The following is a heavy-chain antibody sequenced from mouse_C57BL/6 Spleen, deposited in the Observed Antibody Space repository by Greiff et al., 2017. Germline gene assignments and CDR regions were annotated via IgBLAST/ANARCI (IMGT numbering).Heavy chain of an antibody. CDR3: ARSHDGYSEAWFAY. J-gene: IGHJ3*01. Sequence: QVQLKQSGPELVKPGASVKISCKASGYAFSSSWMNWVKQRPGKGLEWIGRIYPGDGDTNYNGKFKGKATLTADTSSSTAYMQLSSLTSEDSAVYFCARSHDGYSEAWFAYWGQGTLVTVSA. V-gene: IGHV1-82*01. D-gene: IGHD2-3*01. CDR2: IYPGDGDT. CDR1: GYAFSSSW.